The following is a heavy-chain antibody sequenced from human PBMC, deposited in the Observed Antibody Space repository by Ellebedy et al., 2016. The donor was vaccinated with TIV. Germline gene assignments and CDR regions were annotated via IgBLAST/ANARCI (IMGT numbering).Heavy chain of an antibody. CDR3: VRDLEFRSDYGTDL. V-gene: IGHV3-30*04. CDR2: VSNGGDRG. Sequence: PGGSLRLSCAVSGFSFNDYAMHWVRQAPGKGLEWVAIVSNGGDRGYYSDSVKGRFTVSRDSSRNTLYLQMNTLRNEDTAVYYCVRDLEFRSDYGTDLWGQGTLVTVSS. J-gene: IGHJ5*02. CDR1: GFSFNDYA. D-gene: IGHD4-17*01.